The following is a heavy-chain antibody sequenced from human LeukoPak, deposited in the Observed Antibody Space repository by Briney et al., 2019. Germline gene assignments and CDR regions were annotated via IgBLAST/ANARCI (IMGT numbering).Heavy chain of an antibody. J-gene: IGHJ4*02. V-gene: IGHV1-2*02. CDR3: ARDPGIISGPLDY. CDR2: INPNSGGT. Sequence: ASVKVSCKASGYTLTGYYMHWVRQAPGQGLEWMGWINPNSGGTNYAQKFQGRVTMTRDTSISTAYMELSRLRSDDTAVYYCARDPGIISGPLDYWGQGTLVTVSS. CDR1: GYTLTGYY. D-gene: IGHD6-19*01.